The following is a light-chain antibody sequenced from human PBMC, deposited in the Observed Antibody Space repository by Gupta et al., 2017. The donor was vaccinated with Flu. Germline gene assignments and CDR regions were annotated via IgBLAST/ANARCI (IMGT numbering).Light chain of an antibody. J-gene: IGKJ4*01. Sequence: GDRVTITCRASQNINIYLHWYQQKAGKAPKLLISGTSSLQSGVPSRFSGSGSGTEFTLTNSSLQPEDFATYYCQQTSRTPLTFGGGTNVEIK. V-gene: IGKV1-39*01. CDR2: GTS. CDR3: QQTSRTPLT. CDR1: QNINIY.